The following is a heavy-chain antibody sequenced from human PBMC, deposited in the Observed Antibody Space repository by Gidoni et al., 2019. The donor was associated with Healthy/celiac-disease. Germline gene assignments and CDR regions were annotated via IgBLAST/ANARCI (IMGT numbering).Heavy chain of an antibody. J-gene: IGHJ4*02. CDR1: GFSLSNARLG. D-gene: IGHD3-10*01. CDR2: IFSNDEK. CDR3: ARIKSITMVRGARIFDY. V-gene: IGHV2-26*01. Sequence: QVTLKESGTVLVKPTESLTLTCTVSGFSLSNARLGGGWIRQPPGKALELLATIFSNDEKSYRTSLKNRLTISKDTSKSQVVLTMTNLDPVDTATYYCARIKSITMVRGARIFDYWGQGTLVTVSS.